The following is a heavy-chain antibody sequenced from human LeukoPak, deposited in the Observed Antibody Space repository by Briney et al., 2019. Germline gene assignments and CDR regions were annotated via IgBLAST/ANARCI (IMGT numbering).Heavy chain of an antibody. D-gene: IGHD6-19*01. CDR3: ATKARSGWGNRFDP. CDR1: GFTVSSNY. V-gene: IGHV3-66*01. CDR2: IYSGGST. J-gene: IGHJ5*02. Sequence: PGGSLRLSCAASGFTVSSNYMSWVRQAPGKGLEWVSVIYSGGSTYYADSVRGRFTVSRDNSKNTLYLKMDSLRAEDTAIYYCATKARSGWGNRFDPWGQGTLVTVSS.